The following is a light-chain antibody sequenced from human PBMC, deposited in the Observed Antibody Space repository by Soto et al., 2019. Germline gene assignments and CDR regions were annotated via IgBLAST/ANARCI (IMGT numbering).Light chain of an antibody. J-gene: IGLJ1*01. CDR3: SSYAGSNNFV. V-gene: IGLV2-8*01. CDR2: EVS. CDR1: SSDVGGHNY. Sequence: QSALTQPPSASGSPGQSVTISFTGTSSDVGGHNYVSWYQQHPGKAPKLMIYEVSERPSGVPDRFSGSKSSNTASLTVSGLQAEDEADYYCSSYAGSNNFVFGTGTKVTVL.